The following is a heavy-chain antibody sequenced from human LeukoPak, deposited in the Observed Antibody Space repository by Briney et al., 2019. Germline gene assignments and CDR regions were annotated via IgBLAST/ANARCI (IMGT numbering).Heavy chain of an antibody. CDR3: ARGDKLRFLEFYYYYMDV. CDR1: GYTFTSYY. D-gene: IGHD3-3*01. J-gene: IGHJ6*03. CDR2: INPSGGST. V-gene: IGHV1-46*03. Sequence: ASVKDSCKASGYTFTSYYMHWVRQAPGQGLEWMGIINPSGGSTSYAQKFQGRVTMTRDTSTSTVYMELSSLRSEDTAVYYCARGDKLRFLEFYYYYMDVWGKGTTVTVSS.